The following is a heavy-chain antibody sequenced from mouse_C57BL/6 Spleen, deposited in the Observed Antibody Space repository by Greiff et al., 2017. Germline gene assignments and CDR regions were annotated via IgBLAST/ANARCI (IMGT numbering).Heavy chain of an antibody. CDR2: ISYDGSN. Sequence: EVQLQQSGPGLVQPSQSLSLTCSVTAYSITSGYYWNWIRQFPGNKLEWMGYISYDGSNNYNPSLKNRISITRDTSKNQFFLKLNSVTTEDTATYYCARELFDYWGQGTTLTVSS. V-gene: IGHV3-6*01. CDR1: AYSITSGYY. J-gene: IGHJ2*01. CDR3: ARELFDY.